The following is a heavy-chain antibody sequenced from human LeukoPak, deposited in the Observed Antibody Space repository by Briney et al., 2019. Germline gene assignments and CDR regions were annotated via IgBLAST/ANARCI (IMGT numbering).Heavy chain of an antibody. CDR3: ARWRGGSVWFDP. Sequence: ASVKVSCKASGYTFTSYYIHWVRQAPGQGLEWMGIINPSCGSSTYAQKFHARVTMTRDTSTSTVYMELSSLRSEDTAVYFCARWRGGSVWFDPWGQGTLVTVSS. CDR2: INPSCGSS. CDR1: GYTFTSYY. J-gene: IGHJ5*02. D-gene: IGHD2-15*01. V-gene: IGHV1-46*01.